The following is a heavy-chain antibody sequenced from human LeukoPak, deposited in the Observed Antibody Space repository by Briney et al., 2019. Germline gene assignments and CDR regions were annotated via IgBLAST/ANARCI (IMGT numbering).Heavy chain of an antibody. CDR3: ARDGDDTSGYFSPFDY. D-gene: IGHD3-22*01. Sequence: GGSLRLSCAVSGFTVSSNYMSWVRQAPGKGLEWVSVIYTGGTTYYADSVKGRFTISRDNSRNTLYLQMNSLRAEDTAVYYCARDGDDTSGYFSPFDYWGQGTLVTVSS. J-gene: IGHJ4*02. CDR2: IYTGGTT. V-gene: IGHV3-53*01. CDR1: GFTVSSNY.